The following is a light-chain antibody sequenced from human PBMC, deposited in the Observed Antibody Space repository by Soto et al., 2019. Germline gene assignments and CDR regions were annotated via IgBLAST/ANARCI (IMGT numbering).Light chain of an antibody. CDR1: QSVSSN. J-gene: IGKJ1*01. CDR3: QQYHNWPPWT. CDR2: GAS. Sequence: EIVMTQSPATLSVSPGERATLSCRASQSVSSNLAWYQQKPGQAPRLLIYGASTRATGCPVRFSGSGSGTELTLTITSLQSEDFAVYYCQQYHNWPPWTFGQGTKVEIK. V-gene: IGKV3-15*01.